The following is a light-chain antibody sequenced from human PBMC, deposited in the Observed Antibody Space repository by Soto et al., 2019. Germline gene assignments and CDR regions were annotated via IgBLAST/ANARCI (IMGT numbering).Light chain of an antibody. CDR2: GAS. J-gene: IGKJ1*01. CDR1: QSVSNNY. CDR3: LQYGSSTRT. Sequence: EIVLTQSPGTLSLSPGERATLSCRASQSVSNNYLTWYQQKPGQAPRLLIYGASSRATGIPDRFSGYGSGTDFTLTISRLEPGDFAVYYCLQYGSSTRTFGQGTKVDIK. V-gene: IGKV3-20*01.